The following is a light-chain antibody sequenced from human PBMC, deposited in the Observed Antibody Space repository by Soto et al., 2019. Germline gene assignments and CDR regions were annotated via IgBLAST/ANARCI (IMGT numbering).Light chain of an antibody. J-gene: IGKJ1*01. CDR3: QQRSNWPWK. CDR2: DAS. CDR1: QSVSSY. Sequence: EIVLTQSPATLSLSPGERATLSCRASQSVSSYLAWYQQKPGQAPRLLIYDASNRATGIPARFSGSGSGSDFSLTIISLEPEDVAVYYCQQRSNWPWKFGQGTEVEIK. V-gene: IGKV3-11*01.